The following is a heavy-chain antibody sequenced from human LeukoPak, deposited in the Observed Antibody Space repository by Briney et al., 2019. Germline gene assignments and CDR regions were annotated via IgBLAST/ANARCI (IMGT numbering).Heavy chain of an antibody. J-gene: IGHJ5*02. CDR1: GYTFTSYG. CDR2: ISAYNGNT. D-gene: IGHD3/OR15-3a*01. CDR3: ARDLFWTFLERTESGFDP. Sequence: ASVKVSCKASGYTFTSYGISWVRQAPGRGLEWMGWISAYNGNTNYAQKLQGRVTMTTDTSTSTAYMELRSLRSDDTAVYYCARDLFWTFLERTESGFDPWGQGTLVTVSS. V-gene: IGHV1-18*01.